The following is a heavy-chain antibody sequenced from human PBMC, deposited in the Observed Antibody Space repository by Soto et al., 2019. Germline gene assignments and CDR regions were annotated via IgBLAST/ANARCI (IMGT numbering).Heavy chain of an antibody. V-gene: IGHV1-18*01. J-gene: IGHJ3*02. CDR2: LSAYNGDT. CDR3: ARWSAIVGGAEALDI. D-gene: IGHD1-26*01. Sequence: QVQLVQSGAEVKKPGASVRVSCKTSGYTFINYGITWVRQAPGQGLEWMGWLSAYNGDTSSSEKLQDRFTMTTDTSTKTVYMDLGSLRSDDTAVYYCARWSAIVGGAEALDIWGQGTMVIVSS. CDR1: GYTFINYG.